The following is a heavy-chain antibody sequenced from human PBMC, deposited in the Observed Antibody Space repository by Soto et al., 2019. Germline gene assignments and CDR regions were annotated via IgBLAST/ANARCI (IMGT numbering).Heavy chain of an antibody. D-gene: IGHD3-22*01. CDR1: GGSISSGGYY. CDR3: ARERHDYYDSSGYIDY. CDR2: IYYSGST. V-gene: IGHV4-31*03. Sequence: PSETLSLTCTVSGGSISSGGYYWSWIRQHPGKGLEWIGYIYYSGSTYYSPSLKSRVTISVDTSKNQFSLKLSSVTAADTAVYYCARERHDYYDSSGYIDYWGQGTLVT. J-gene: IGHJ4*02.